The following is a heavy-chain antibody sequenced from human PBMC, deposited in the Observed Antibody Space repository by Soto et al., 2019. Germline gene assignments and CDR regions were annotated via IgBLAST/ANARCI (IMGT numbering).Heavy chain of an antibody. Sequence: QLQLVQSGAEVQRPGSSVQFSCNPSGGTFRSSAITWVRQAPGPGLGWIGGIIPLVGTAQYAQKFHGRVTITADESTRTVYMEVSSLRSEDTAVYYCKRDSSAWYVPASYYYYGMDVWGQGTTVTVSS. J-gene: IGHJ6*01. V-gene: IGHV1-69*01. CDR2: IIPLVGTA. CDR1: GGTFRSSA. D-gene: IGHD6-19*01. CDR3: KRDSSAWYVPASYYYYGMDV.